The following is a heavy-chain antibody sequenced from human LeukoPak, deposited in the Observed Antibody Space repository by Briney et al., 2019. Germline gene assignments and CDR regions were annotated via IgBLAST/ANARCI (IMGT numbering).Heavy chain of an antibody. D-gene: IGHD6-19*01. Sequence: ASVKVSCKASGYTFTGYYMHWVRQAPGQGLEWMGWINPNSGGTNYAQKLQGRVTMTTDTSTSTAYMELRSLRSDDTAVYYCARDRQQWLVTNWFDPWGQGTLVTVSS. V-gene: IGHV1-2*02. J-gene: IGHJ5*02. CDR1: GYTFTGYY. CDR2: INPNSGGT. CDR3: ARDRQQWLVTNWFDP.